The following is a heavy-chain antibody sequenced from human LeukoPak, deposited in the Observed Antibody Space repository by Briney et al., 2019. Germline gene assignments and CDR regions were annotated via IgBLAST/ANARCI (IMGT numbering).Heavy chain of an antibody. CDR3: ARRSGWLDYYYMDV. D-gene: IGHD6-19*01. CDR1: GGSFSGYY. V-gene: IGHV4-59*08. J-gene: IGHJ6*03. Sequence: SETLSLTCAGYGGSFSGYYWSWIRQPPGKGLEWIGYIYYSGSTNYNPSLKSRVTISVDTSKNQFSLKLSSVTAADTAVYYCARRSGWLDYYYMDVWGKGTTVTISS. CDR2: IYYSGST.